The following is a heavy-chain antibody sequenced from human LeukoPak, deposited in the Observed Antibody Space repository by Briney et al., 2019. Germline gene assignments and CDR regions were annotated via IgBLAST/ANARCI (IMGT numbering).Heavy chain of an antibody. CDR3: ARGSGDNWNIFDY. Sequence: SETLSLTCTVSGDSINSYHWSWIRQPAGKGLEWIGRIHMSGSTNYNPSLRSRVAISMDNSKNQFSLKLKSVTAADTAVYYCARGSGDNWNIFDYWGQGTLVTVSS. CDR1: GDSINSYH. D-gene: IGHD1/OR15-1a*01. CDR2: IHMSGST. V-gene: IGHV4-4*07. J-gene: IGHJ4*02.